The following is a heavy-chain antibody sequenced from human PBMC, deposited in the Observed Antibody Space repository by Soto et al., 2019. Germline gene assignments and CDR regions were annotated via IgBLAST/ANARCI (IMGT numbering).Heavy chain of an antibody. V-gene: IGHV4-4*02. D-gene: IGHD3-10*01. CDR2: IYHSGNT. CDR1: GGSISSSNW. J-gene: IGHJ4*02. CDR3: ARRWGEGRVDY. Sequence: QVQLQESGPGLVKPSGTLSLTCAVSGGSISSSNWWSWVRQPPGKGLEWIGEIYHSGNTNYNPSLKRRVTMPVDKSRNQFSLKLSSVTAADTAVYYCARRWGEGRVDYWGQGTLVTVSS.